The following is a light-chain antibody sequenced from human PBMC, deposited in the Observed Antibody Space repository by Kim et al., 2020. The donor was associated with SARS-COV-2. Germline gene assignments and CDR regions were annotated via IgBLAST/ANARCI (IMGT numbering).Light chain of an antibody. CDR2: AAS. V-gene: IGKV1-39*01. CDR3: QQSYSTPPT. J-gene: IGKJ4*01. Sequence: ASVGDRVTITCRASQSISSYLNWYQQKPGKAPKLLIYAASSLQSGVPSRFSGSGSGIDFTLTISSLQPEDFATYYCQQSYSTPPTFGGGTKVDIK. CDR1: QSISSY.